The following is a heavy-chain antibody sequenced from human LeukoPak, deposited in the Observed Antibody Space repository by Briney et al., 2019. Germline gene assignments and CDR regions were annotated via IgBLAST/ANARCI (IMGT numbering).Heavy chain of an antibody. Sequence: SETLSLTCTVSGGSISSGSYYWSWIRQPAGKGLEWIGRIYTSGSTNYNPSLKSRVTISVDTSKNQFSLKLSSVTAADTAVYYCAREGAGDYYYYMDVWGKGTTVTVFS. CDR1: GGSISSGSYY. D-gene: IGHD6-19*01. CDR3: AREGAGDYYYYMDV. CDR2: IYTSGST. V-gene: IGHV4-61*02. J-gene: IGHJ6*03.